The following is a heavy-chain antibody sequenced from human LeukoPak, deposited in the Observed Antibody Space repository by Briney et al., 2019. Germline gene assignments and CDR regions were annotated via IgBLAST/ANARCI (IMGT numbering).Heavy chain of an antibody. CDR1: GFTFSNHK. V-gene: IGHV3-21*01. Sequence: GGSLRLSCAASGFTFSNHKMNWVRQTPGKGLEWVSSISSSSSYIYYADSVKGRFTISRDNANNSLFLHMNSLRAEDTALYFCARERLVTVAGSYFYYGLDVWGQGTTVTVSS. J-gene: IGHJ6*02. CDR2: ISSSSSYI. CDR3: ARERLVTVAGSYFYYGLDV. D-gene: IGHD6-19*01.